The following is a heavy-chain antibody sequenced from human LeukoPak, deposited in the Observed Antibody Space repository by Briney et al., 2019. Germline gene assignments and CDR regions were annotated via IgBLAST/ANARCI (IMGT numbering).Heavy chain of an antibody. J-gene: IGHJ3*02. CDR2: IYPGDSDT. D-gene: IGHD7-27*01. CDR3: ARHGDQFSRNLAAFDI. Sequence: GESLKISCKGSGYSFTSYWIVWVRQMPGKGLEWMGIIYPGDSDTRYSPSFQGQVTISADKSISTAYLQWSSLKASDTAIYYCARHGDQFSRNLAAFDIWSQGTMVTVS. CDR1: GYSFTSYW. V-gene: IGHV5-51*01.